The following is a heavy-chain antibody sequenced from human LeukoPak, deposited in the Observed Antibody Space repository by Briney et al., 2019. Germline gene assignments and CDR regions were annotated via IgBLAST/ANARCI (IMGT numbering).Heavy chain of an antibody. V-gene: IGHV4-39*01. D-gene: IGHD3-22*01. CDR1: GGYISSSSYY. CDR2: IYYSGRT. Sequence: SETLSLTCTVSGGYISSSSYYWGWVRRPPGKGLEWIGDIYYSGRTYYSSSLKSRLTISLDTSKNQFSLKVNSVTAADTAVYYCARRRYYDSTGYLDWGQGTLVSISP. J-gene: IGHJ1*01. CDR3: ARRRYYDSTGYLD.